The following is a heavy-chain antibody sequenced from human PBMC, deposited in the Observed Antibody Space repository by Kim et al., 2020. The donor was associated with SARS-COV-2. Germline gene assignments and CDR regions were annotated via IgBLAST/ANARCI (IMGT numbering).Heavy chain of an antibody. V-gene: IGHV4-34*01. CDR3: AVSGDFDY. J-gene: IGHJ4*02. CDR2: SGST. Sequence: SGSTNYNPALKSRVTISVDTSKNQFSLKLSSVTAADTAVYYCAVSGDFDYWGQGTLVTVSS. D-gene: IGHD3-10*01.